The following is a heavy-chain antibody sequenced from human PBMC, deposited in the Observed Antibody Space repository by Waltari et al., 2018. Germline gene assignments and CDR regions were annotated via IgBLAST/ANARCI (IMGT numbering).Heavy chain of an antibody. V-gene: IGHV1-8*03. CDR3: ARDVPSLEWPRGAFDI. Sequence: QVRLVQSGAEVKKPGASVKVSCKASGYTFTSYDINWVRQATGQGLEWMGWMNPNSGNTGYAQKFQGRVTITRNTSISTAYMELSSLRSEDTAVYYCARDVPSLEWPRGAFDIWGQGTMVTVSS. CDR1: GYTFTSYD. J-gene: IGHJ3*02. D-gene: IGHD3-3*01. CDR2: MNPNSGNT.